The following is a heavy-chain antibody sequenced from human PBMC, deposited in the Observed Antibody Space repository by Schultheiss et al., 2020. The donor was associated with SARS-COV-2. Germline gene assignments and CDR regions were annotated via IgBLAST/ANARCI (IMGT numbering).Heavy chain of an antibody. V-gene: IGHV4-59*01. Sequence: SQTLSLTCAVSGGSISSYYWGWIRQPPGKGLEWIGYIYYSGSTNYNPSLKSRVTISVDTSKNQFSLKLSSVTAADTAVYYCARARYYGSGSAIDYWGQGTLVTVSS. CDR1: GGSISSYY. CDR3: ARARYYGSGSAIDY. CDR2: IYYSGST. J-gene: IGHJ4*02. D-gene: IGHD3-10*01.